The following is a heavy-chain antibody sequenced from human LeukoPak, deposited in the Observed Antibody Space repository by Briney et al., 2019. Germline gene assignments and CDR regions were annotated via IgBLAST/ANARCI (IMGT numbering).Heavy chain of an antibody. J-gene: IGHJ6*02. V-gene: IGHV5-51*01. CDR2: IYPGDSDT. CDR1: GYSFTSYW. D-gene: IGHD3-10*01. CDR3: ARHDLWFGEFYGMDV. Sequence: GESLKISCKGSGYSFTSYWIGWVRQMPGKGLEWMGIIYPGDSDTRYSPSFQGQVTISADKSISTAYLQRSSLKASDTAMYYCARHDLWFGEFYGMDVWGQGTTVTVSS.